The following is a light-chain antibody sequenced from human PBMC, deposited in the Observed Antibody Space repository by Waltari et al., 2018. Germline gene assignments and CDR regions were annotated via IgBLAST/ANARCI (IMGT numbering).Light chain of an antibody. Sequence: EILLTQSPVTLSVSPGERATLSCKASQSVRSYLAWYQQKPGQAPRLLIYDASNRASGIPARCSGSVSGTDFTLTISNVEPEDFAVYYCQQRHDWPRNFGGGTKLEIK. J-gene: IGKJ4*01. CDR2: DAS. CDR1: QSVRSY. CDR3: QQRHDWPRN. V-gene: IGKV3-11*01.